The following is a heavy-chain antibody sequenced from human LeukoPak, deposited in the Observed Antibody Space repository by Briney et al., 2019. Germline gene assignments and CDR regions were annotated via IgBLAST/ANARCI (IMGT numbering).Heavy chain of an antibody. CDR3: VKSDCGSDGCKLLSY. CDR1: GFIFSHYT. Sequence: GGSLRLSCAASGFIFSHYTMTWVRQAPGKGLEWVSSINGSGDATKYADSVMGRFTISRDNSKNTVSLQMNYLRAEDTAVYYCVKSDCGSDGCKLLSYWGQETLVIASS. D-gene: IGHD3-10*02. V-gene: IGHV3-23*01. J-gene: IGHJ4*02. CDR2: INGSGDAT.